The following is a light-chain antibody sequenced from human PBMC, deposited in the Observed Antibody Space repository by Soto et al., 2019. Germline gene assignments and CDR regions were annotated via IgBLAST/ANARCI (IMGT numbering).Light chain of an antibody. V-gene: IGLV2-14*01. CDR1: NSDIGSYNY. CDR3: NSYSSTIALV. Sequence: QSALTQPASVSGSPGQSITISCTGTNSDIGSYNYVSWYQQHPGKAPKLLLYEVTNRASGTSNRFSGSKSGNTASLTISGLQAEDEADYYCNSYSSTIALVFGGGTTLTVL. CDR2: EVT. J-gene: IGLJ2*01.